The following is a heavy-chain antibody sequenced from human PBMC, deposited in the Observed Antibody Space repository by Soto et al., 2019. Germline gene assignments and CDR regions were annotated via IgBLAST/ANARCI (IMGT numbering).Heavy chain of an antibody. D-gene: IGHD1-26*01. CDR2: INPNSGGT. V-gene: IGHV1-2*04. J-gene: IGHJ6*02. Sequence: ASVKVSCKASGYTFTGYYMHWVRQAPGQGLEWMGWINPNSGGTNYAQKFQGWVTMTRDTSISTAYMELSRLRSDDTAVYYCARDIVGATKDYYYGMDVWGQGTTVTVSS. CDR3: ARDIVGATKDYYYGMDV. CDR1: GYTFTGYY.